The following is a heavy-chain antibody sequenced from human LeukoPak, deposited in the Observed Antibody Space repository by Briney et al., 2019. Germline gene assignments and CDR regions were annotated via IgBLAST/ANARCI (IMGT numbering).Heavy chain of an antibody. CDR2: ISSSSSYI. CDR1: GFTFSSYS. V-gene: IGHV3-21*01. D-gene: IGHD5-18*01. CDR3: ARAHPGYSYGSRYYFDY. J-gene: IGHJ4*02. Sequence: PGGSLRLSCAASGFTFSSYSMNWVRQAPGKGLEWVSSISSSSSYIYYADSVKGRFTISRDNAKNSLYLQMNSLRAEDTAVYYCARAHPGYSYGSRYYFDYWGQGTLVTVSS.